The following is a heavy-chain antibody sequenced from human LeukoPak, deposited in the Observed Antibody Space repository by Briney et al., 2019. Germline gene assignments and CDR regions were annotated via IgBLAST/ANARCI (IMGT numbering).Heavy chain of an antibody. D-gene: IGHD3-22*01. V-gene: IGHV1-3*01. CDR1: GYTFISYA. CDR2: INAGNGNT. J-gene: IGHJ1*01. Sequence: ASVKVSCKASGYTFISYAMHWVRRAPGQRLEWMGWINAGNGNTKYSQKFQGRVTITRDTSTTTAYMELSSLRSEDTAVYYCARDYDSSGYHEFFQYWGQGTLVTVSS. CDR3: ARDYDSSGYHEFFQY.